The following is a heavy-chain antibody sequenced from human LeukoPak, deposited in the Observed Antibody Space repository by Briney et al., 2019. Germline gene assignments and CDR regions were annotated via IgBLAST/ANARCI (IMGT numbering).Heavy chain of an antibody. D-gene: IGHD6-13*01. V-gene: IGHV3-48*01. CDR1: GFTFSSYS. CDR3: AKDGQAAGTEVDY. Sequence: GGSLRLSCAASGFTFSSYSMNWVRQAPGRGLEWVSYISSSSSTIYYADSVKGRFTISRDNSKNTLYLQMNSLRAEDTAVYYCAKDGQAAGTEVDYWGQGTLVTVSS. CDR2: ISSSSSTI. J-gene: IGHJ4*02.